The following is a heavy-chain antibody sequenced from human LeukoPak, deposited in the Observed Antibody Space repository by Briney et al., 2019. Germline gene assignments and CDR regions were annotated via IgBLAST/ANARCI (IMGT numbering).Heavy chain of an antibody. V-gene: IGHV4-4*08. CDR2: IYSAKTT. D-gene: IGHD3-22*01. CDR1: GASISRSY. CDR3: AREVSKSSPQYDSQ. Sequence: SETLSLTCTVSGASISRSYWSWIRQFPGKELQWIGYIYSAKTTIYNPSLNSRATISADTSNNRVSLHLTSVTAADTAVYFCAREVSKSSPQYDSQWGQGTLVTVTS. J-gene: IGHJ1*01.